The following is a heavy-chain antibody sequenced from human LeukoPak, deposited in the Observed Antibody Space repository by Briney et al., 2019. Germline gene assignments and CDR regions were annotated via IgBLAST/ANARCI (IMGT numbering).Heavy chain of an antibody. CDR1: GFTFSTYA. Sequence: PGGSLRLPCAASGFTFSTYATNWVRQAPGKGLEWVSLISDSCANKHYAASVKGRFTISRDNSKNTLSLQMNSLRPEDTAVYYCAKDVRVGGGGMDVWGQGTPVTVSS. D-gene: IGHD1-26*01. CDR2: ISDSCANK. CDR3: AKDVRVGGGGMDV. J-gene: IGHJ6*02. V-gene: IGHV3-23*01.